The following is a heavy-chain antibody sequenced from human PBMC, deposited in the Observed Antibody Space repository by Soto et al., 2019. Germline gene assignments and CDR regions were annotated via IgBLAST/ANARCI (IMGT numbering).Heavy chain of an antibody. V-gene: IGHV3-23*01. CDR2: ISGSGGST. Sequence: EVQLLESGGGLVQPGGSLRLSCAASGFTFSSYAMSWVRQAPGKGLEWVSAISGSGGSTYYADSVKGRFTISRDNSKNTLYRQMNSLRAEDTAVYYCAKDLEAPISIAVAGAPDYWGQGTLVTVSS. D-gene: IGHD6-19*01. J-gene: IGHJ4*02. CDR1: GFTFSSYA. CDR3: AKDLEAPISIAVAGAPDY.